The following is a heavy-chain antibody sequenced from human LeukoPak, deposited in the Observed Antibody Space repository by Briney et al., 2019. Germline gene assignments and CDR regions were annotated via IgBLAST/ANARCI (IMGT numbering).Heavy chain of an antibody. CDR3: ARTWIQLEFDY. V-gene: IGHV4-34*01. CDR2: SNHSGST. Sequence: SETLSLTCAVYGASFSGHYWSWIRQPPGKGLEWIGESNHSGSTNYNPLLKSRVIISVDTSKKQFSLKLSSVTAADTAVYYCARTWIQLEFDYWGQGTLVTVSS. J-gene: IGHJ4*02. D-gene: IGHD5-18*01. CDR1: GASFSGHY.